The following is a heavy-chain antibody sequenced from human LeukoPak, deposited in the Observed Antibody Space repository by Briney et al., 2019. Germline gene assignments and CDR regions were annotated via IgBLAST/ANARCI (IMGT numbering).Heavy chain of an antibody. Sequence: GGSLRLSCAASGFTFSSYWMNWVGQAPGKWLEWVANIKKDGSERYYVDSVKGRFTISRDNTKKSLYLQMNTLRAEDTAVYYCARDLAGPPQEAFDIWGQGTMVTVSS. CDR2: IKKDGSER. CDR3: ARDLAGPPQEAFDI. J-gene: IGHJ3*02. V-gene: IGHV3-7*01. CDR1: GFTFSSYW.